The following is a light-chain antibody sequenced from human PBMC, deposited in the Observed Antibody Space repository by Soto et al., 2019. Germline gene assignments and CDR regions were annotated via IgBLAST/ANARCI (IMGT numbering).Light chain of an antibody. Sequence: DIQMTQSPSTLSSSVGDRVTITCRASQSISSYLNWYQQKPGKAPKLLIYAASSLQSGVPSRFSGSGSGTEFTLTISSLQPEDFATYYCQQLNNYPRTFGQGTKVDI. CDR1: QSISSY. J-gene: IGKJ1*01. CDR3: QQLNNYPRT. CDR2: AAS. V-gene: IGKV1-9*01.